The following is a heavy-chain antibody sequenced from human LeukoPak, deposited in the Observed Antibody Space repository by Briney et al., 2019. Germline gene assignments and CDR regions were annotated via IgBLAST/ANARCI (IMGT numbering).Heavy chain of an antibody. Sequence: GESLKISCKGSGYSFTTYWIAWVRQMPGKGLGWMGIIYPGDSDTRYSPSFQGQVTISADKSIITAYLQWNSLKASDTAMYSCARQPNPYYFDYWGQGTLVTVSS. CDR2: IYPGDSDT. CDR3: ARQPNPYYFDY. J-gene: IGHJ4*02. V-gene: IGHV5-51*01. CDR1: GYSFTTYW.